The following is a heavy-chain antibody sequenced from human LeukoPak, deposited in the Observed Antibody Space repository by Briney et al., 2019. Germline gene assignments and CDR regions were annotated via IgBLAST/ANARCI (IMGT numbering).Heavy chain of an antibody. V-gene: IGHV3-21*01. CDR2: ISSSSSYI. J-gene: IGHJ4*02. Sequence: PGGSLRLSCAASGFTFSSYSMNWVRQAPGKGLEWVSSISSSSSYIYYADSVKGRFTISRDNAKNSLYLQMNSLRAEDTAVYYCARDLYNWNDDGYYFDYWGQGTLVTVSS. CDR1: GFTFSSYS. D-gene: IGHD1-20*01. CDR3: ARDLYNWNDDGYYFDY.